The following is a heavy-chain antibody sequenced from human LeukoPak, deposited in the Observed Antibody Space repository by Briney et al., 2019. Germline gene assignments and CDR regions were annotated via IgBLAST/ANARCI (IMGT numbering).Heavy chain of an antibody. CDR3: ARAGRSGYYKLLHDGAFDI. V-gene: IGHV4-59*01. CDR2: IYYSGST. D-gene: IGHD3-3*01. CDR1: GGSISSYY. Sequence: PSETLSLTCTVSGGSISSYYWSWIRQPPGKGLEWIGYIYYSGSTYYNPSLKSRVTISVDTSKNQFSLKLSSVTAADTAVYYCARAGRSGYYKLLHDGAFDIWGQGTMVTVSS. J-gene: IGHJ3*02.